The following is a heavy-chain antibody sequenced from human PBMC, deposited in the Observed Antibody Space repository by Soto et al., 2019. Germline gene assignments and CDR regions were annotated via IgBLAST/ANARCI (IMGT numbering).Heavy chain of an antibody. CDR1: GFTFSSYA. Sequence: GGSLRLSCEASGFTFSSYAMHWVRQAPGKGLEWVAVISYDGSNKYYADSVKGRFTISRDNSKNTLYLQMNSLRAEDTAVYYCARVGGEVATNYYYYYGMDVWGQGTTVTVSS. J-gene: IGHJ6*02. CDR2: ISYDGSNK. CDR3: ARVGGEVATNYYYYYGMDV. V-gene: IGHV3-30-3*01. D-gene: IGHD5-12*01.